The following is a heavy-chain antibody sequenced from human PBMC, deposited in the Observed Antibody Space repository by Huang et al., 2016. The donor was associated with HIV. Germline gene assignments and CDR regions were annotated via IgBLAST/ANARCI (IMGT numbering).Heavy chain of an antibody. CDR1: GGTFSRFA. D-gene: IGHD3-22*01. V-gene: IGHV1-69*13. CDR3: ATGDYWNTSGLLDY. Sequence: QVQLVQSGAEVKKPGSSVKVSCKTSGGTFSRFAISWVRQAPGQGLEWMGGIIPMLGTANYAQTFQGRVTITADESTRTAYMELTSLKSEDTAVYYCATGDYWNTSGLLDYWGQGALVTVSS. CDR2: IIPMLGTA. J-gene: IGHJ4*02.